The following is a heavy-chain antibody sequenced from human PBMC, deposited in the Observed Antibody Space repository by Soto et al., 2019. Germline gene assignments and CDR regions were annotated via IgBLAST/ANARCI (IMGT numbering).Heavy chain of an antibody. V-gene: IGHV2-5*02. CDR3: AHSSLTYCSSTSCADY. J-gene: IGHJ4*02. CDR1: GFSLSTSVVG. D-gene: IGHD2-2*01. CDR2: IYWDDDK. Sequence: GPTLVNATQTLTLTCTFSGFSLSTSVVGVGWIRQPPGKALEWLALIYWDDDKRYSPSLKSRLTITKDTSKNQVVLTMNNMDPVDTATYYCAHSSLTYCSSTSCADYWGQGTLVPVSS.